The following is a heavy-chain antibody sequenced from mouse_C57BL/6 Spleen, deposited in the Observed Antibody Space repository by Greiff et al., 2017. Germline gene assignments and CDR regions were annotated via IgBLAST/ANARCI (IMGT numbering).Heavy chain of an antibody. CDR3: ARVAPNSFAY. V-gene: IGHV1-26*01. Sequence: VQLQQSGPELVKPGASVKISCKASGYTFTDYYMNWVKQSPGKSLEWIGDINPNNGGTSYNQKFKGKATLTVDKSSRTAYMELRSLTSEDSAVYYCARVAPNSFAYWGQGTLVTVSA. CDR1: GYTFTDYY. CDR2: INPNNGGT. J-gene: IGHJ3*01.